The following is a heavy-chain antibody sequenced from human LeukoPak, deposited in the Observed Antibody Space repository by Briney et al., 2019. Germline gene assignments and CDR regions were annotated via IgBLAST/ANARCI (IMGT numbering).Heavy chain of an antibody. V-gene: IGHV1-46*01. CDR1: GYPFTSYY. J-gene: IGHJ4*02. CDR3: TRELGGSYNDY. D-gene: IGHD1-26*01. CDR2: INIPSGGST. Sequence: ASVKVSCKASGYPFTSYYIHWVRQAPGQGLEWVGIINIPSGGSTSYGQKFQGRVTMTRDTSTSTVYMELSSLRSEDTAVYYCTRELGGSYNDYWGQGTPVTVSS.